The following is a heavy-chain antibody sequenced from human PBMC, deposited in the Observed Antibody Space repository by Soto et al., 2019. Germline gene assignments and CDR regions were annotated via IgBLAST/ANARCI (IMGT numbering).Heavy chain of an antibody. CDR2: IYYLGST. J-gene: IGHJ4*02. CDR1: GGSMSDYF. Sequence: KTSETLSLTCSVSGGSMSDYFWSWIRQSPGKGLEWIGYIYYLGSTDYNPSLKGRVTISVDTSKRQFSLRLTSVTAADTAVYYCARDGYDGSGSPYPAYWGPGTQVTVSS. D-gene: IGHD3-10*01. CDR3: ARDGYDGSGSPYPAY. V-gene: IGHV4-59*01.